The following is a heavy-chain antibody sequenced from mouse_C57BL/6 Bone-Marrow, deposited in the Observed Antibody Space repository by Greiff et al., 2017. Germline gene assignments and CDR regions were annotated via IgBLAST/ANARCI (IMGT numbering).Heavy chain of an antibody. CDR2: IRYDGST. CDR3: ARDGYGGFDV. CDR1: GYSITSGYY. V-gene: IGHV3-6*01. Sequence: DVKLQESGPGLVKPSQSLSLTCSVTGYSITSGYYWNWIRQFPGNKLEWMGYIRYDGSTNYNPSLKNRITITRDTAKNQFFLKLNSVTTEDTATYYCARDGYGGFDVWGTGTTVTVSS. D-gene: IGHD2-10*02. J-gene: IGHJ1*03.